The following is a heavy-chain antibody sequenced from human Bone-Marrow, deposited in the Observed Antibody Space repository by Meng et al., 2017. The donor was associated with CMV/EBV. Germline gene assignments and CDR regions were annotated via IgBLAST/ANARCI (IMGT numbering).Heavy chain of an antibody. J-gene: IGHJ6*02. CDR1: GFTFSSYA. V-gene: IGHV3-30*04. Sequence: GESLKISCAASGFTFSSYAMHWVRQAPGKGLEWVAVISYDGSNKYYADSVKGRFTISRDNSKNTLYLQMNSLRAEDTAVYCCARGVYSSGWYGMDVWGQGTTVTVSS. CDR2: ISYDGSNK. D-gene: IGHD6-19*01. CDR3: ARGVYSSGWYGMDV.